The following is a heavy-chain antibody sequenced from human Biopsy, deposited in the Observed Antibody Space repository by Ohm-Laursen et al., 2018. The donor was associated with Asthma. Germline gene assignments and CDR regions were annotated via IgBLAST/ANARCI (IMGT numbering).Heavy chain of an antibody. CDR1: GGSVSTGSYY. J-gene: IGHJ6*02. D-gene: IGHD3-10*01. CDR3: ARGPNYHGSGRAPIGMDV. CDR2: IYYTGSD. V-gene: IGHV4-61*01. Sequence: GTLSLTCTVSGGSVSTGSYYWSWIRQPPGKGLEWLGYIYYTGSDNFNPSLKSRVTISVDTSKNQFSLRLNSVTAADTAVYYCARGPNYHGSGRAPIGMDVWGQGTTVTVSS.